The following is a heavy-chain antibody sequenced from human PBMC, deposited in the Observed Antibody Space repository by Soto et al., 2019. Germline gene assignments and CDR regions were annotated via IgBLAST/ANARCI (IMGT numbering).Heavy chain of an antibody. V-gene: IGHV3-20*01. Sequence: GGSLRLSCAASGFTFDDYGMSWVRQAPGKGLEWVSGINWNGGSTGYADSVKGRFTISRDNAKNSLYLQMNSLRAEDTALYHCARARSRYCTNGVCYLDYWGQGTLVTVSS. CDR1: GFTFDDYG. D-gene: IGHD2-8*01. CDR2: INWNGGST. CDR3: ARARSRYCTNGVCYLDY. J-gene: IGHJ4*02.